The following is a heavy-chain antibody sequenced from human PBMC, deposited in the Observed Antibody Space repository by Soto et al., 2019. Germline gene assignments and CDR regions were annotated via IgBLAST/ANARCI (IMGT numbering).Heavy chain of an antibody. CDR2: INHSGST. D-gene: IGHD3-10*01. J-gene: IGHJ5*02. CDR3: ARGGRITMVRGVIPKFDP. V-gene: IGHV4-34*01. Sequence: KTSETLSLTCAVYGGSFSGYYWSWIRQPPGKGQEWIGEINHSGSTSYNPSLKSRVTISVDTSKNQFSLKLSSVTAADTAVYYCARGGRITMVRGVIPKFDPWGQGTLVTVSS. CDR1: GGSFSGYY.